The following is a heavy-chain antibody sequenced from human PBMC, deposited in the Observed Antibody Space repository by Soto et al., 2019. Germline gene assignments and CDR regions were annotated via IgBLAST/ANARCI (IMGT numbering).Heavy chain of an antibody. Sequence: GASVKVSCKASGYTFTSYYMHWVRQAPGQGLEWMGIINPSGGSTSYAQKFQGRVTMTRDTSTSTVYMELSSLRSEDTAVYYCARGGDRNWNDYHNWFDPWGQGTLVTVSS. D-gene: IGHD1-20*01. V-gene: IGHV1-46*01. CDR2: INPSGGST. CDR3: ARGGDRNWNDYHNWFDP. CDR1: GYTFTSYY. J-gene: IGHJ5*02.